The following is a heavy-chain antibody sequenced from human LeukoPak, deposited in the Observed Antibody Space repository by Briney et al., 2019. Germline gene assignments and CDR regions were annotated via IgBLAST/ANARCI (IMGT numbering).Heavy chain of an antibody. V-gene: IGHV4-59*01. J-gene: IGHJ4*02. CDR3: ARMGGYGDPQLYD. CDR1: GDSISPYY. Sequence: PSETLSLTCTVSGDSISPYYWTWIRQPPGKGLEYIGYIHYSGRTTYNPSLKGRVTISVDTSKNQFSLKLSSVTAADTAVYYCARMGGYGDPQLYDWGQGTLVTVSS. D-gene: IGHD4-17*01. CDR2: IHYSGRT.